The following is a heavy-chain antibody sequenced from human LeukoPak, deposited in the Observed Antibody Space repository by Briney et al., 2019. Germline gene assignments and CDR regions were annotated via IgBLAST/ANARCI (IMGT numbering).Heavy chain of an antibody. CDR2: ISGSGGSA. J-gene: IGHJ4*02. Sequence: GASLRLSCAASAFTFSSYAMSWVRQAPGKWLEWVSAISGSGGSAYYADSVKGRFTISRDNSKNTLYLQMNSLRAEDTAVYYCAKEKDSRGYFDYWGQGILVTVSS. CDR3: AKEKDSRGYFDY. CDR1: AFTFSSYA. D-gene: IGHD3-22*01. V-gene: IGHV3-23*01.